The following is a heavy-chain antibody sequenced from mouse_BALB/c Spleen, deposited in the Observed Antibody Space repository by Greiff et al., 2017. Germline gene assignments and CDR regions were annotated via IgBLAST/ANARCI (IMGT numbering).Heavy chain of an antibody. J-gene: IGHJ4*01. CDR1: GDSITSGY. Sequence: EVKLVESGPSLVKPSQTLSLTCSVTGDSITSGYWNWIRKFPGNKLEYMGYISYSGSTYYNPSLKSRISITRDTSKNQYYLQLNSVTTEDTATYYCARGGKGYYAMDYWGQGTSVTVSS. CDR2: ISYSGST. V-gene: IGHV3-8*02. CDR3: ARGGKGYYAMDY. D-gene: IGHD1-1*01.